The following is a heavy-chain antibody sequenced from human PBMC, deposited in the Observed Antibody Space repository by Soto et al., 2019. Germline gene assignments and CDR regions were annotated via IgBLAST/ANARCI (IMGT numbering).Heavy chain of an antibody. D-gene: IGHD4-17*01. Sequence: VGSLRLSCVASGFPFSSHQMKWVRQAPGKGLEWVSYISVVGSTKYYADSVKGRFTISRDNAKNSLYLQMKSLRAEDTAVYYCARARDYDYHYSGIDLCGQGTNVTVS. V-gene: IGHV3-48*03. CDR2: ISVVGSTK. CDR3: ARARDYDYHYSGIDL. CDR1: GFPFSSHQ. J-gene: IGHJ6*02.